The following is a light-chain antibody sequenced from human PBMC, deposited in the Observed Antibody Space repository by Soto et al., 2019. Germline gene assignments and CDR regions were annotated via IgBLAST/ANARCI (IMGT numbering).Light chain of an antibody. CDR2: GDN. CDR1: SSNIGARYD. Sequence: QAVVTQPPSVSGAPGQRITISCTGSSSNIGARYDVHWYRQLPGTAPKLLLYGDNNRPSGVPDRFSGSRSGASAFLAITGLQADDEADYFCQSYDSSLNRVFGTGTKLTVL. CDR3: QSYDSSLNRV. J-gene: IGLJ1*01. V-gene: IGLV1-40*03.